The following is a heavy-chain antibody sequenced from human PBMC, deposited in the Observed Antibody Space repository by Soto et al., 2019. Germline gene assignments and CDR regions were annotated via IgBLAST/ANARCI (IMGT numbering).Heavy chain of an antibody. CDR3: ARSKWHDGSGRVREFDY. CDR2: ISYDGRNT. Sequence: GGSLRLSCAASGFAFGGYGMHWVGQAPGKGLEWAAGISYDGRNTYYADSVQGRFAISRDNSKNTMYLQMNSLRVEDTAIYYCARSKWHDGSGRVREFDYWGQGA. D-gene: IGHD3-10*01. J-gene: IGHJ4*02. V-gene: IGHV3-33*03. CDR1: GFAFGGYG.